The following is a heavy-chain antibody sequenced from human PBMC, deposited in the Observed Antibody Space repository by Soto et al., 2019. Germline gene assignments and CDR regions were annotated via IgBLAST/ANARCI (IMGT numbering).Heavy chain of an antibody. J-gene: IGHJ3*02. D-gene: IGHD1-26*01. Sequence: QVQLQQSGPGLVKPSQTLSLTCIVSGASTSSPTYYWSWIRQHPGKGLEWIGYIYFSGSTFYNESLKSRVTISVDTSKNQFSLKLSSVTAADTAVYYCARVELGGLLNALDIWGQGTMVTVSS. V-gene: IGHV4-31*03. CDR1: GASTSSPTYY. CDR2: IYFSGST. CDR3: ARVELGGLLNALDI.